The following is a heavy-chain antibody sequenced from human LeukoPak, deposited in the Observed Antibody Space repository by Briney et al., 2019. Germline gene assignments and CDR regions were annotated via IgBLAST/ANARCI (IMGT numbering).Heavy chain of an antibody. CDR1: GFTVSGNY. Sequence: GGSLRLSCAVSGFTVSGNYMSWVRQAPGKGLEWVSLIYSGGTTYYADSVKGRFTISRDNSKNTLYLQMNSLRAEDTAVYYCAKGAGDSSRWYAIFDYWGQGTLVTVSS. J-gene: IGHJ4*02. D-gene: IGHD6-13*01. CDR3: AKGAGDSSRWYAIFDY. V-gene: IGHV3-53*01. CDR2: IYSGGTT.